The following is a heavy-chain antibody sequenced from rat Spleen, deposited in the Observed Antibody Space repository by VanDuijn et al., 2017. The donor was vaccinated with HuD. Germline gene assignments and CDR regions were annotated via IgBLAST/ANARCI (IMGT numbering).Heavy chain of an antibody. CDR3: VREELGVDY. D-gene: IGHD4-3*01. V-gene: IGHV4-2*01. CDR1: GFNFIDYW. J-gene: IGHJ2*01. CDR2: VNKDSRTI. Sequence: EVQLVESGGGLVQPGRSLRLSCAASGFNFIDYWMGWVRQAPGKGLEWIGEVNKDSRTIKYSPSLKDKFTISRDNAQNTLYLQMNKLGSEDTAVYYCVREELGVDYWGQGVMVTVSS.